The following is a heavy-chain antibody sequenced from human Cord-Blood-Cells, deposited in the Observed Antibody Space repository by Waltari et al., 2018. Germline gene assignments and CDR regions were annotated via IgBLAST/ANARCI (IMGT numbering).Heavy chain of an antibody. CDR2: IYYSGST. J-gene: IGHJ2*01. CDR1: GGSISSSSYY. V-gene: IGHV4-39*07. Sequence: QLQLQESGPGLVKPSETLSLTCTVSGGSISSSSYYWGWIRQPPGKGLEWIGSIYYSGSTYSNPSLKSRVTISVDTSKNQFSLKLSSVTAADTAVYYCARPKGTGGLNWYFDLWGRGTLVTVSS. D-gene: IGHD3-10*01. CDR3: ARPKGTGGLNWYFDL.